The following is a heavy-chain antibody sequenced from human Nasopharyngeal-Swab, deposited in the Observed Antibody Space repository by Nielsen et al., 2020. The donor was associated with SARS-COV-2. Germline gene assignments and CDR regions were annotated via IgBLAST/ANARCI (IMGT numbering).Heavy chain of an antibody. D-gene: IGHD6-13*01. J-gene: IGHJ6*02. CDR2: IKSDGSST. Sequence: GEALKISWAASGFILSGEWKHRDRQATGKGLVWVSRIKSDGSSTSYADSVKVRFTITRDNAKNTLFLQMNSLRAEDTAVYYCARESIAAAGPGMDVWGQGTTVTVSS. CDR3: ARESIAAAGPGMDV. CDR1: GFILSGEW. V-gene: IGHV3-74*01.